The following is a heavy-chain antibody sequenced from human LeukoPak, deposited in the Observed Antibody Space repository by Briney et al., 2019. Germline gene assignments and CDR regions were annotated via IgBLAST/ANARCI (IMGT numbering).Heavy chain of an antibody. V-gene: IGHV1-18*01. CDR3: ARDGGFSTTRYFDY. J-gene: IGHJ4*02. D-gene: IGHD1-7*01. Sequence: ASVKVSCKTSGYSENFYGITWVRQVAGQGPEWMGWISAQHGQTEYAPNSQDRVTMTTDTYTNTAYMELRSLRSDDTAVYYCARDGGFSTTRYFDYWGQGTLVTVSS. CDR2: ISAQHGQT. CDR1: GYSENFYG.